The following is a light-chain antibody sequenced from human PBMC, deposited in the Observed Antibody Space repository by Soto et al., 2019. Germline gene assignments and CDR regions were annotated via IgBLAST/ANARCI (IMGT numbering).Light chain of an antibody. CDR2: GAS. CDR3: QQHDILPIT. V-gene: IGKV3-20*01. Sequence: EILLTQSPGTPSLSPGGRGPLSLRASQSVSSNLAWYQQKPGQAPRLLIYGASTRATGIPARFSGSGSGTDFTLTISRLEPEDFALYYCQQHDILPITFGQGTRLEIK. J-gene: IGKJ5*01. CDR1: QSVSSN.